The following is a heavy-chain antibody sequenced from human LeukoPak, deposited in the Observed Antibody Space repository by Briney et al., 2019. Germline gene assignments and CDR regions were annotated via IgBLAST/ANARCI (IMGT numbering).Heavy chain of an antibody. CDR1: AFTVTTSY. J-gene: IGHJ4*02. CDR2: IYSGGAT. Sequence: PGGSLRLSCAASAFTVTTSYMSWFRQAPGKGLEWVSIIYSGGATYYAASVKGRFAISRDNSKNTLYLQMNGLRPEDTAMYYCARQAAAATPFHYWGQGSLVTVSS. V-gene: IGHV3-66*02. CDR3: ARQAAAATPFHY. D-gene: IGHD6-13*01.